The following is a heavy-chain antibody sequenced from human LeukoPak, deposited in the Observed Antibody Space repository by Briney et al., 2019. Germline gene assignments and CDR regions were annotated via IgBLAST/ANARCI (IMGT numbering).Heavy chain of an antibody. Sequence: ASVKVSCKASGGTFSSYAISWVRQAPGQGLEWMGGIIPIFGTANYAQKFQGRVTITADESTSTAYMELSSLRSEGTAVYYCARGFRVGATALAYWGQGTLVTVSS. CDR2: IIPIFGTA. CDR1: GGTFSSYA. CDR3: ARGFRVGATALAY. J-gene: IGHJ4*02. D-gene: IGHD1-26*01. V-gene: IGHV1-69*13.